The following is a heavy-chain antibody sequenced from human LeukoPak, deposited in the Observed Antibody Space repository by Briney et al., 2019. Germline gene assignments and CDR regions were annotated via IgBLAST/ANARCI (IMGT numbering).Heavy chain of an antibody. CDR3: ARSYYHDSSGRFDS. J-gene: IGHJ4*02. CDR1: GFTYTSYG. V-gene: IGHV3-23*01. CDR2: ISGSGNSA. Sequence: GGSLRLSCAASGFTYTSYGMAWGRQAPGKGLEWVSTISGSGNSAYYGDSVQGRFTISRDNSRNTVYLQMSSLRAEDTAVYYCARSYYHDSSGRFDSWGQGTLVTVSS. D-gene: IGHD3-22*01.